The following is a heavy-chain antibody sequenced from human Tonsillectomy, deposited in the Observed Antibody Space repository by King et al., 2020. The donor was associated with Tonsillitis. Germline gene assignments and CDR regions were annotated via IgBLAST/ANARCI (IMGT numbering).Heavy chain of an antibody. V-gene: IGHV3-23*04. CDR2: IGGSGGST. Sequence: VQLVESGGGLVQPGGSLRLSCAASGFTFSSYGMSWVRQAPGKGLEWVSAIGGSGGSTYHADSVKGRFTIPRDNSKNTLYLQINSLRPEDTAVYYCAKDRHSSGWPDEIDYWGQGTLVTVSS. D-gene: IGHD6-19*01. J-gene: IGHJ4*02. CDR1: GFTFSSYG. CDR3: AKDRHSSGWPDEIDY.